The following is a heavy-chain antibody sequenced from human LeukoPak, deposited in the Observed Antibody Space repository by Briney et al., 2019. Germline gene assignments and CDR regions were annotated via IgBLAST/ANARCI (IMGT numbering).Heavy chain of an antibody. D-gene: IGHD3-22*01. J-gene: IGHJ4*02. CDR1: GFSFSSYG. Sequence: PGGSLRLSCAASGFSFSSYGLHWVRQAPGKGLEWVAVISYDGSNKYYADSVKGRFTISRDNSKNTLDLQMNSLRAEDTAVYFCAEMPASSGSYYFDYWGQGTLVTVSS. CDR2: ISYDGSNK. CDR3: AEMPASSGSYYFDY. V-gene: IGHV3-30*18.